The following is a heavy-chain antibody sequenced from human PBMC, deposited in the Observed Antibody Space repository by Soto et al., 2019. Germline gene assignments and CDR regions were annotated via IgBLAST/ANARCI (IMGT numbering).Heavy chain of an antibody. Sequence: SETLSLTCAVSGGSISSSNWWSWVRQPPGKGLEWIGSIYYSGSTYYNPSLKSRVTISVDTSKNQFSLKLSSVTAADTAVYCCARQVAGTTDYFQHWGQGTLVNVS. J-gene: IGHJ1*01. CDR1: GGSISSSNW. D-gene: IGHD6-19*01. CDR3: ARQVAGTTDYFQH. V-gene: IGHV4-39*01. CDR2: IYYSGST.